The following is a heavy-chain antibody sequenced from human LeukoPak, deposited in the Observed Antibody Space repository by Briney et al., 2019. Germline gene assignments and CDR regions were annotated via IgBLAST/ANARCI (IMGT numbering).Heavy chain of an antibody. D-gene: IGHD3-22*01. CDR3: AAREGQYYYDSSGYYPFDY. Sequence: ASVKVSCKASGGTFSSYAISWVRQAPGQGLEWMGRIIPILGIANYAQKFQGRVTITADKSTSTAYMELNSLRAEDTAVYYCAAREGQYYYDSSGYYPFDYWGQGTLVTVSS. J-gene: IGHJ4*02. CDR2: IIPILGIA. CDR1: GGTFSSYA. V-gene: IGHV1-69*04.